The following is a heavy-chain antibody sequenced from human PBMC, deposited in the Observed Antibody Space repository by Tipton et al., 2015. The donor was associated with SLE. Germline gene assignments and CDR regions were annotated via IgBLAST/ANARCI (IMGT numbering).Heavy chain of an antibody. CDR3: AKDGAAGTSNFDY. Sequence: RSLRLSCAASGFTFSSYSMNWVRQAPGKGLEWVAVISYDGSNKYYADSVKGRFTISRDNSKNTLYLQMNSLRAEDTAVYYCAKDGAAGTSNFDYWGQGTLVTVSP. CDR2: ISYDGSNK. J-gene: IGHJ4*02. D-gene: IGHD6-13*01. V-gene: IGHV3-30*18. CDR1: GFTFSSYS.